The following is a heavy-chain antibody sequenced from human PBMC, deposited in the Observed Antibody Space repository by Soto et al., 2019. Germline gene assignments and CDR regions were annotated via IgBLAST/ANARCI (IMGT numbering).Heavy chain of an antibody. CDR1: GFTFSGSA. Sequence: GGSLRLSCAASGFTFSGSAMHWVRQASGKGLEWVGRIRSKAISYATAYAASVKGRFTISRDDSKNTAYLQMNSLKTEDTAVYYCTRQGGYDYYYYGMDVWGQGTTVTVSS. D-gene: IGHD5-12*01. V-gene: IGHV3-73*01. CDR2: IRSKAISYAT. J-gene: IGHJ6*02. CDR3: TRQGGYDYYYYGMDV.